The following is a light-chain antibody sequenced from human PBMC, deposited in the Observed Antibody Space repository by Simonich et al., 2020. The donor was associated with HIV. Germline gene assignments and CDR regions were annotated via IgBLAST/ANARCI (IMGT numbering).Light chain of an antibody. J-gene: IGLJ2*01. CDR2: EVS. V-gene: IGLV2-8*01. CDR1: SSDVGGFNY. CDR3: CSYAGVNTVI. Sequence: QSALTQPPSASGSPGQSVTISCPGTSSDVGGFNYVPWSQQHPGKAPKLIIYEVSKRPSGVPDRFSGSKAGNTASLTVSGLQAEDEADYFCCSYAGVNTVIFGGGTKLTVL.